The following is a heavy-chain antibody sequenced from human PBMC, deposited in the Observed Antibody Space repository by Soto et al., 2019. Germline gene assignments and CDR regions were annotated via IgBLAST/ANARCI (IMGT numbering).Heavy chain of an antibody. CDR2: SSATGAGR. D-gene: IGHD1-26*01. V-gene: IGHV3-23*01. Sequence: GGSLRLSCAASGFTFSSYGMTWVRQAPGKGLEWVSFSSATGAGRYYADSVKGRFTISRDNSKNTLYLQMDNLRAEDTAHYFCANGPVVGANYKYYDMDVWGRGTTVTVSS. CDR1: GFTFSSYG. CDR3: ANGPVVGANYKYYDMDV. J-gene: IGHJ6*02.